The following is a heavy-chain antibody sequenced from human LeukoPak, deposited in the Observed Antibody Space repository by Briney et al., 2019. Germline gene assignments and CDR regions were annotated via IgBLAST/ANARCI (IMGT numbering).Heavy chain of an antibody. D-gene: IGHD1-14*01. V-gene: IGHV3-73*01. J-gene: IGHJ6*03. CDR3: ARDHNYYYYMDV. CDR1: GFTFTDSA. Sequence: PGGSLRLSCAASGFTFTDSAMHCVRDASGKGLEWVGRIRSKANSYATAYAASVKGRFTISRDDSKNTAYLQMNSLKTEDAAVYYCARDHNYYYYMDVWGKGTTVTVSS. CDR2: IRSKANSYAT.